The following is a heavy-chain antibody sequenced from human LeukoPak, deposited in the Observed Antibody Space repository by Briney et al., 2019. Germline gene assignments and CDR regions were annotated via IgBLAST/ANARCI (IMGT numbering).Heavy chain of an antibody. Sequence: PGGSLRLSCAASGFTFSSYWMSWVRQAPGKGLEWVANIKQDGSEKYYVGSVKGRFTISRDNAKNSLYLQMNSLRAEDTAVYYCARVLGVAEDDYWGQGTLVTVSS. CDR2: IKQDGSEK. CDR1: GFTFSSYW. D-gene: IGHD2-15*01. CDR3: ARVLGVAEDDY. J-gene: IGHJ4*02. V-gene: IGHV3-7*01.